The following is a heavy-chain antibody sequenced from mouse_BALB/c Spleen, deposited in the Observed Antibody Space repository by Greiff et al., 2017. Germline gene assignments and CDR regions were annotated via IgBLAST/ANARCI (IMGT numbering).Heavy chain of an antibody. CDR1: GFTFSSFG. J-gene: IGHJ3*01. Sequence: EVQVVESGGGLVQPGGSRKLSCAASGFTFSSFGMHWVRQTPEKGLEWVAYISSGCSTIYYAHTVKGRFTISRDNPKNTLFLQMTSLTSEDTAMYYCARGGYYCNPFDYWGQGTLVTVSA. CDR3: ARGGYYCNPFDY. V-gene: IGHV5-17*02. D-gene: IGHD2-1*01. CDR2: ISSGCSTI.